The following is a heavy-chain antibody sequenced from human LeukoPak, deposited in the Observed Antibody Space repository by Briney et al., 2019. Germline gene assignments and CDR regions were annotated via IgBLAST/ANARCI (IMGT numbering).Heavy chain of an antibody. CDR1: GGSISSYY. J-gene: IGHJ4*02. D-gene: IGHD1-26*01. V-gene: IGHV4-59*08. Sequence: PSETLSLTCTVSGGSISSYYWSWIRQPSGKGLEWIGYIYYSGSTNYNPSLKSRVTISVDTSKNQFSLKLSSVTAADTAVYYCARQDGGSYSGEFDYWGQGTLVTVSS. CDR2: IYYSGST. CDR3: ARQDGGSYSGEFDY.